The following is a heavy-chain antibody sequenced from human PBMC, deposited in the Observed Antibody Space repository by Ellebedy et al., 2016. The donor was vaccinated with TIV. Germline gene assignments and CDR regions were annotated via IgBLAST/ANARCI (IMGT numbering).Heavy chain of an antibody. CDR1: GGSISSSNYY. CDR3: ARRSAHYWYFDL. Sequence: SETLSLTXTVSGGSISSSNYYWGWIRLPPGRGLEWIGTIHYSGSTYYNPSLKSRVTISVDTSKNQFSLKLSSVTAADTAVYYCARRSAHYWYFDLWGRGTLVTVSS. J-gene: IGHJ2*01. V-gene: IGHV4-39*01. CDR2: IHYSGST.